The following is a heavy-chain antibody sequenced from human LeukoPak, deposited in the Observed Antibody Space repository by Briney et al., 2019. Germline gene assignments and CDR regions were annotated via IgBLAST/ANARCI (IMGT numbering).Heavy chain of an antibody. CDR3: ITDQNHDSSGYPYYFDY. V-gene: IGHV3-15*01. J-gene: IGHJ4*02. CDR1: GFTFSNAW. Sequence: GGSLRLSCAASGFTFSNAWMSWVRQAPGKGLEWVGRIKSKTDGGITDYAAPVKGRFTISRDDSKNTLYLQMNSLKTEDTAVYYCITDQNHDSSGYPYYFDYWGQGTLVTVSS. CDR2: IKSKTDGGIT. D-gene: IGHD3-22*01.